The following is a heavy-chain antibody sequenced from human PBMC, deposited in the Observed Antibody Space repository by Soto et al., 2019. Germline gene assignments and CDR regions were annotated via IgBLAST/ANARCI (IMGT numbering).Heavy chain of an antibody. CDR1: GYSFW. D-gene: IGHD6-19*01. V-gene: IGHV5-51*01. CDR3: ARSRRGAYSSGWYSLSGYYNYGIDV. Sequence: PGESLKISCKASGYSFWIGWVRQMPGKGLEWMGIIYPGDSDTKYSPSLQGQVTISADTSISTAYLQWTSLKASDTAMYYCARSRRGAYSSGWYSLSGYYNYGIDVWGQGTKVTVSS. J-gene: IGHJ6*02. CDR2: IYPGDSDT.